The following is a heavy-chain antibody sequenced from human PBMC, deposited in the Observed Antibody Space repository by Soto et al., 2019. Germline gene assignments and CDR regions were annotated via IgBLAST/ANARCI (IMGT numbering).Heavy chain of an antibody. D-gene: IGHD3-3*01. J-gene: IGHJ6*02. CDR2: IWSDGSKK. CDR3: AREVLRSGKHYALDV. CDR1: GFTFSSSV. Sequence: QVQLEESGGGVVQPGRSLRLSCAASGFTFSSSVMHWVRQAPGRGLEWVAVIWSDGSKKYYADSVTGRFAISRDKSINTLYLQMRSRSAEDTDVYYCAREVLRSGKHYALDVWGQGTTVTVSS. V-gene: IGHV3-33*01.